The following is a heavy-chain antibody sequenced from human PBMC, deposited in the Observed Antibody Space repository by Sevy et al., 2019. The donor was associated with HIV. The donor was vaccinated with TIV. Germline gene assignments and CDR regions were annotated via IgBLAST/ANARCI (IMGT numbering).Heavy chain of an antibody. Sequence: ASVKVSCKTSGGTFSSYAFSWVRQAPGQGLEWMGEIITMFGTVNYAQKFQGRVTIIADESTSTAYMELSSLRSEDTAVYYCARGITMILGGGYYFDYWGQGTLVTVSS. CDR3: ARGITMILGGGYYFDY. V-gene: IGHV1-69*13. CDR1: GGTFSSYA. J-gene: IGHJ4*02. D-gene: IGHD3-22*01. CDR2: IITMFGTV.